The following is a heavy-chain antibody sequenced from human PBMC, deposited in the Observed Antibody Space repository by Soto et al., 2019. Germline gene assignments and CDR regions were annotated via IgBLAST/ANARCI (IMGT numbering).Heavy chain of an antibody. CDR2: ISYDGSNK. J-gene: IGHJ2*01. CDR3: ARDGDIVVVVAALRLDL. V-gene: IGHV3-30-3*01. CDR1: GFTFSSYA. Sequence: QVQLVESGGGVVQPGRSLRLSCAASGFTFSSYAMHWVRQAPGKGLEWVAVISYDGSNKYYADSVKGRFTISRDNSKNPLYLQMNSLRAEDTAVYYCARDGDIVVVVAALRLDLGGRGTLVTVSS. D-gene: IGHD2-15*01.